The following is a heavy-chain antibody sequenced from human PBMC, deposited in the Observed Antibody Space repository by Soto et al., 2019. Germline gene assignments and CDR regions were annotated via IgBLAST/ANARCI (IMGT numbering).Heavy chain of an antibody. V-gene: IGHV1-3*01. J-gene: IGHJ4*02. D-gene: IGHD4-17*01. CDR3: ARDLNGDPYY. CDR1: EYTFTNYA. CDR2: INAGNGNT. Sequence: GASVKVSCKASEYTFTNYALHWVRQAPGQRLEWMGWINAGNGNTKYSQKFQGRVTITRDTSASTAYMELSSLRSEDTAVYYCARDLNGDPYYWGQGTLVTSPQ.